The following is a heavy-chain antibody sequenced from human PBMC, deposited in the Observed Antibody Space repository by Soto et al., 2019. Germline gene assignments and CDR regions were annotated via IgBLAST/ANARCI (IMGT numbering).Heavy chain of an antibody. D-gene: IGHD4-17*01. Sequence: GESLKISCKGSGYSFTSYWIGWVRQMPGKGLEWMGIIYPGDSDTRYSPSFQGQVTISADKSISTAYLQWSSLKASDTAMYYCARHVTFGYGDYIYYYYMDVWGKGTTVTVSS. V-gene: IGHV5-51*01. CDR1: GYSFTSYW. J-gene: IGHJ6*03. CDR3: ARHVTFGYGDYIYYYYMDV. CDR2: IYPGDSDT.